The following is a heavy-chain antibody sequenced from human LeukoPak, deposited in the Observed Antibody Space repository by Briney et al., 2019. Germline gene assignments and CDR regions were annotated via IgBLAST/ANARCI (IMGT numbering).Heavy chain of an antibody. D-gene: IGHD3-10*01. J-gene: IGHJ5*02. CDR1: GYTFTGYY. CDR3: ARASAPRYYYGSVTFDP. Sequence: ASVKVSCKASGYTFTGYYMHWVRQAPGQGLAWMGWINPNSGGTNYAQKFQGRVTMTRDTSISTAYMELSRLRSDDTAVYYCARASAPRYYYGSVTFDPWGQGTLVTVSS. CDR2: INPNSGGT. V-gene: IGHV1-2*02.